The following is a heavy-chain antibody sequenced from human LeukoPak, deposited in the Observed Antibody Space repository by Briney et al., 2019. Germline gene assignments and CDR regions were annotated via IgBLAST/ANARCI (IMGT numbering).Heavy chain of an antibody. D-gene: IGHD1-26*01. CDR1: GFTFSSYS. CDR3: ARDERIVEAIYAFDI. CDR2: ISRSSSYI. V-gene: IGHV3-21*01. Sequence: GGSLRLSCAASGFTFSSYSMNCVRQAPGKGLEWGSSISRSSSYIYYTDSVKCRFTISRDNAKTPRYLQMNSLRADDTAVYSCARDERIVEAIYAFDIWGQGTMVTVSS. J-gene: IGHJ3*02.